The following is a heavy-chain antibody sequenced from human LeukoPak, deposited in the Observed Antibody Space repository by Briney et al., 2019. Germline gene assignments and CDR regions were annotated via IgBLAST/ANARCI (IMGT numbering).Heavy chain of an antibody. D-gene: IGHD5-12*01. V-gene: IGHV4-30-4*01. CDR3: AGRGYAMAC. J-gene: IGHJ4*02. CDR2: IHHSGST. Sequence: SETLSLTCSVSGGSISGTDYYWSWIRQPPGKGLEWIGYIHHSGSTSYNPSLKSRFTISVDTSMNQFSLKLTSMTAADTAVYYCAGRGYAMACWGQGTLVTASS. CDR1: GGSISGTDYY.